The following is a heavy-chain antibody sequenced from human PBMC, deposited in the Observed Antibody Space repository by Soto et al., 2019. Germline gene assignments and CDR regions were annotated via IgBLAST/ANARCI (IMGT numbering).Heavy chain of an antibody. V-gene: IGHV2-5*02. Sequence: QITLKESGPTLVKPTQTLTLTCTFSGFSLNTSGVGVGWIRQPPGKALEWLALIYWDDDKRYSPSLKSRLTXTXXTSKNQVVLTMTNMDPVDTATYSCARTDYGAAPGYWGQGTLVTVSS. J-gene: IGHJ4*02. CDR2: IYWDDDK. CDR1: GFSLNTSGVG. CDR3: ARTDYGAAPGY. D-gene: IGHD4-17*01.